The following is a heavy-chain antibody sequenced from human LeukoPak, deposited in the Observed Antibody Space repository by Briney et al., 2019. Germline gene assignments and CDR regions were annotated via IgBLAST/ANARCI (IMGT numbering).Heavy chain of an antibody. CDR2: ISPTGSTT. J-gene: IGHJ4*02. CDR3: ARGPNSNWSGLDF. Sequence: GGSLRLSRTASGFSFSGHWMHWARQLPGKGLDWVSRISPTGSTTSYADSVKGRFTVSRDNAKNTLYLQVNNLRAEDTAVYYCARGPNSNWSGLDFWGQGTLLTVFS. CDR1: GFSFSGHW. V-gene: IGHV3-74*01. D-gene: IGHD6-6*01.